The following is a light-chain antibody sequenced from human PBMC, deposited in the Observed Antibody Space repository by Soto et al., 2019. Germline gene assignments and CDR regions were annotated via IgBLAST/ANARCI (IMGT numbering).Light chain of an antibody. J-gene: IGLJ2*01. Sequence: QSVLTQPPSASGSPGQSVTISCTGTSSDVGGYNYVSWYQQHPGKAPKLMIYEVSKRPSGVPDRFSGSKSGNTASLHVSGLQADDDADYYCSSYAGSNNLVVFGGGTKLTVL. CDR3: SSYAGSNNLVV. CDR2: EVS. V-gene: IGLV2-8*01. CDR1: SSDVGGYNY.